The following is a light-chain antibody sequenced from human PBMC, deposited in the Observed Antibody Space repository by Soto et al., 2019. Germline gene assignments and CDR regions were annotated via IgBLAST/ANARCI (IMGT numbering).Light chain of an antibody. CDR2: XXX. V-gene: IGLV1-44*01. Sequence: QSVLTQPPSVSGTPGQRVTISCSGSSSNIGSNTVKWYQQLPGTAPKLLIXXXXXXXSGVPDRFSDSKSGTSAPLAISGLQSEDEADYYCAAWDDSLHGYVFGTVTKVNV. CDR1: SSNIGSNT. J-gene: IGLJ1*01. CDR3: AAWDDSLHGYV.